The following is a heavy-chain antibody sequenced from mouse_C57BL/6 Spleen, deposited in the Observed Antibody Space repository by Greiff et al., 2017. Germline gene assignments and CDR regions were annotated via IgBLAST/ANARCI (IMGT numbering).Heavy chain of an antibody. Sequence: EVQRVESGGGLVKPGGSLKLSCAASGFTFSDYGMHWVRQAPEKGLEWVAYISSGSSTIYYADTVKGRFTISRDNAKSTLFLQMTSLRSEDTAMYYCASSQTESPRYWYFEVWGTGTTVTVSS. CDR1: GFTFSDYG. V-gene: IGHV5-17*01. CDR3: ASSQTESPRYWYFEV. D-gene: IGHD4-1*01. J-gene: IGHJ1*03. CDR2: ISSGSSTI.